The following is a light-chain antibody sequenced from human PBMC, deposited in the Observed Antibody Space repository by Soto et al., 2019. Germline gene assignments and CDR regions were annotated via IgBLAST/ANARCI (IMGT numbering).Light chain of an antibody. Sequence: DIQMTQSPSTLSASVGDRVTITCRASQSISSWLAWYQQQPGKAPKLLLYRASISESGVPSRFSGSGSGTEFTLTISSLQPDDLATYYCQQFDSYPRTFGQGTRVEI. V-gene: IGKV1-5*03. CDR3: QQFDSYPRT. CDR1: QSISSW. J-gene: IGKJ1*01. CDR2: RAS.